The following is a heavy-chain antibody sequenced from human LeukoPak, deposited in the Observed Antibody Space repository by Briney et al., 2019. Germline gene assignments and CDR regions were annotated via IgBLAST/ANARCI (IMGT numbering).Heavy chain of an antibody. V-gene: IGHV1-2*06. D-gene: IGHD3-16*02. Sequence: ASVKVSCKASGYTFTGYYMHWVRQAPGQGLEWMGRINPNSGGTSYAQKFQGRVTMTRDTSTSTAYMELSRLRSDDTAVYYCARQQPEIMITFGGVIVPHMDVWGKGTTVTVSS. J-gene: IGHJ6*03. CDR3: ARQQPEIMITFGGVIVPHMDV. CDR2: INPNSGGT. CDR1: GYTFTGYY.